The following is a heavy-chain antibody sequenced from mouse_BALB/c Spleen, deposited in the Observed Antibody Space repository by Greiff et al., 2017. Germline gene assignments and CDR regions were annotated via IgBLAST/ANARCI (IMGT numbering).Heavy chain of an antibody. CDR2: ISNGGGST. V-gene: IGHV5-12-2*01. CDR3: ARQARATFAMDY. Sequence: EVQRVESGGGLVQPGGSLKLSCAASGFTFSSYTMSWVRQTPEKRLEWVAYISNGGGSTYYPDTVKGRFTISRDNAKNTLYLQMSSLKSEDTAMYYCARQARATFAMDYWGQGTSVTVSS. CDR1: GFTFSSYT. J-gene: IGHJ4*01. D-gene: IGHD3-1*01.